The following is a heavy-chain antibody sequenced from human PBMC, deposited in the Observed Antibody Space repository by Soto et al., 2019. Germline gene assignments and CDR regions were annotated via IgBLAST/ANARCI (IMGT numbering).Heavy chain of an antibody. CDR1: GGSIIDYY. CDR3: ARLGGYYQAFDS. J-gene: IGHJ4*02. Sequence: SETLSLTCTVSGGSIIDYYWGWIRQSPWKGLEWIGYIYYTGTTKYNPSLKSRVTISVDSSKNQFSLKLDSVTAADTAVFYCARLGGYYQAFDSWGQG. D-gene: IGHD3-22*01. V-gene: IGHV4-59*08. CDR2: IYYTGTT.